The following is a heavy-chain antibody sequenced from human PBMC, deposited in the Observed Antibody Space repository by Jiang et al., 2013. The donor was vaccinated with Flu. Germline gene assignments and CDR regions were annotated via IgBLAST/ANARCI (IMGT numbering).Heavy chain of an antibody. J-gene: IGHJ1*01. CDR2: IFPNDADT. CDR3: VRVFHTNNFFGRTGRFEY. V-gene: IGHV5-51*01. CDR1: GYRFANFW. D-gene: IGHD1-14*01. Sequence: GAEVKKPGESLKISCQGSGYRFANFWIGWVRQTPGRGLEWLGIIFPNDADTRYSPSFRGQVTISADTSISTVSLEWSSLKVSDTAIYYCVRVFHTNNFFGRTGRFEYWGQGALVTVSS.